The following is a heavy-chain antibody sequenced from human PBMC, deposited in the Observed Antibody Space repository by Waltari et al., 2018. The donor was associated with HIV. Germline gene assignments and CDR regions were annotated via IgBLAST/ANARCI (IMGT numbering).Heavy chain of an antibody. CDR2: ITVNGVNT. CDR1: GFTFSNYA. Sequence: EVQLLESGGGLVQPGGSLRPSCAASGFTFSNYAMNWVRQTPGRGLEWVSAITVNGVNTYYADSVRGRFTISRDDSKNTLFLQMNSLRAEDTAVYYCAQDPRSYGWSRFGNWGQGTLVTVSS. CDR3: AQDPRSYGWSRFGN. V-gene: IGHV3-23*01. D-gene: IGHD3-10*01. J-gene: IGHJ4*02.